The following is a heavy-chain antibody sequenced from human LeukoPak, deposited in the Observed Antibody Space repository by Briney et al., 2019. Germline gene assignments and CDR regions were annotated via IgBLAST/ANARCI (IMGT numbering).Heavy chain of an antibody. Sequence: PGGSLRLSCAASGFTFSSYSMNWVRQAPGKGLEWVSYISSGSDTIYYADSVKGRFPISRDNAKKSLYLQMNSLRAEDTAVYYCASRGIISAAYYYMDVWGKGTTVTVSS. V-gene: IGHV3-48*01. D-gene: IGHD3-10*01. CDR3: ASRGIISAAYYYMDV. CDR1: GFTFSSYS. J-gene: IGHJ6*03. CDR2: ISSGSDTI.